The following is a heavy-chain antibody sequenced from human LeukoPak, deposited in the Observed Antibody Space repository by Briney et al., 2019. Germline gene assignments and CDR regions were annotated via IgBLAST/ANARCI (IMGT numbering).Heavy chain of an antibody. J-gene: IGHJ5*02. D-gene: IGHD3-16*02. Sequence: SEALSLTCTVSGDSIGSSNYFWVWIRQPPGKALELIASINYSGNTYYNPSLKNRVSISVDTSKNQFSLGLKSVTAADTAVYFCARYSYIPNWFDPWGQGTLVTVST. CDR1: GDSIGSSNYF. CDR2: INYSGNT. V-gene: IGHV4-39*01. CDR3: ARYSYIPNWFDP.